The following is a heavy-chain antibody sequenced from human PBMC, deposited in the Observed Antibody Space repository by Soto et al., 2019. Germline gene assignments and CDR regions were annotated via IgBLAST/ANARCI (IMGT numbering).Heavy chain of an antibody. CDR1: GYSISIGYY. Sequence: PSETLSLTCAVSGYSISIGYYCGCIRQPPGKGLEWIGSIYHSGSTYYNPSLKSRVTISVDTSKNQFSLKLSSVTAADTAVYYCARDSYYDILTGYYVINWFDPWGQGTLVTVS. CDR3: ARDSYYDILTGYYVINWFDP. V-gene: IGHV4-38-2*02. CDR2: IYHSGST. D-gene: IGHD3-9*01. J-gene: IGHJ5*02.